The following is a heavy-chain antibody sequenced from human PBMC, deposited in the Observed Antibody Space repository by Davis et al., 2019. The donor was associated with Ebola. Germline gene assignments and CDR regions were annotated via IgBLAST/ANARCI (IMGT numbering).Heavy chain of an antibody. J-gene: IGHJ6*02. D-gene: IGHD6-6*01. Sequence: AVSVKVSCKASGYTFTSYVMHWVRQAPGQRLEWMGRINAGNGNTKYSQKFQGRVTITRDTSASTAYMELSSLRSEDTAVYYCARVDGQLVSYYYAMDVWGQGTTVTVSS. CDR2: INAGNGNT. V-gene: IGHV1-3*01. CDR3: ARVDGQLVSYYYAMDV. CDR1: GYTFTSYV.